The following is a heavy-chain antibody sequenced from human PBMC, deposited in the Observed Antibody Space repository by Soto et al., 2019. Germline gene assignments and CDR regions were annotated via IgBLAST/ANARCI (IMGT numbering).Heavy chain of an antibody. Sequence: SETLSLTCTVSGGSISSYYWSWIRQPPGKGLEWIGYIYYSGSTNYNPSLKSRVTISVDTSKNQFSLKLSSVTAADTAVYYCARVARGAQITLFDPSGHGTLLTVSS. CDR3: ARVARGAQITLFDP. CDR1: GGSISSYY. J-gene: IGHJ5*02. D-gene: IGHD1-26*01. V-gene: IGHV4-59*01. CDR2: IYYSGST.